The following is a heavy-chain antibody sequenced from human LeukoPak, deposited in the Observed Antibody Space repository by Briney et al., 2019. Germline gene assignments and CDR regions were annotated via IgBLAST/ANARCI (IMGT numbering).Heavy chain of an antibody. CDR2: ISYDGSNK. Sequence: GGSLRLSCAASGFTFSSYAMHWVRQAPGKGLEWVAVISYDGSNKYYADSVKGRFTISRDNSKNTLYLQMNSLRAEDTAVYYCARDPTAWNYGTGLDYWGQGTLVTVSS. J-gene: IGHJ4*02. V-gene: IGHV3-30-3*01. CDR1: GFTFSSYA. D-gene: IGHD1-7*01. CDR3: ARDPTAWNYGTGLDY.